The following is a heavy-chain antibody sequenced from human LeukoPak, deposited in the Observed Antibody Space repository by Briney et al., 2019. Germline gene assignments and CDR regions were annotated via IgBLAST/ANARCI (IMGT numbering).Heavy chain of an antibody. CDR3: ARVTLRGGYFGY. J-gene: IGHJ4*02. V-gene: IGHV3-30-3*01. CDR2: ISYDGSNK. CDR1: GFTFSSYA. D-gene: IGHD3-16*01. Sequence: GRSLRLSCAASGFTFSSYAMHWVRQAPGKGLKWVAVISYDGSNKYYADSVKGRFTISRDNSKNTLYLQMNSLRAEDTAEYYCARVTLRGGYFGYWGQGTLVTVSS.